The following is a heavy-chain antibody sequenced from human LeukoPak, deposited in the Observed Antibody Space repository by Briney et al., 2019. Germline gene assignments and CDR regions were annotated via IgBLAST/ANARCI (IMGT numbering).Heavy chain of an antibody. Sequence: GGSLRLSCAASGFTFSDYYMSWIRQAPGKGLEWVSWISGSSSKTSYADSVKGRFTISRGNAKNSVYLQMNSLRAEDTAVYYCARTNSLDYWGQGTLVTVSS. V-gene: IGHV3-11*03. CDR1: GFTFSDYY. CDR2: ISGSSSKT. J-gene: IGHJ4*02. CDR3: ARTNSLDY.